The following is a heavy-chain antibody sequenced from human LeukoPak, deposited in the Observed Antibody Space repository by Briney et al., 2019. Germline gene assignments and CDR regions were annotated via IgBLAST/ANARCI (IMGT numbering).Heavy chain of an antibody. CDR3: ARGIASDGRAL. J-gene: IGHJ4*02. CDR2: IGTSSSTM. V-gene: IGHV3-48*02. D-gene: IGHD6-13*01. CDR1: GFTFSSYS. Sequence: GGSLRLSCAASGFTFSSYSMNWVRPAPRKGLEWVSYIGTSSSTMSYADSVKGRFTISRDNAKSSLYLQMSSLRDEDTAVYYCARGIASDGRALWGQGTLVTVSS.